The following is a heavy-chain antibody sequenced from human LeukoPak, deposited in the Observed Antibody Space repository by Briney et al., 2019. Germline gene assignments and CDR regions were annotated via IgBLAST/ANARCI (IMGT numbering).Heavy chain of an antibody. CDR2: IYHDGST. CDR3: ARVGDSSSWYLGYFHH. CDR1: GGSITITNYY. Sequence: PSETLSLTCTVSGGSITITNYYWGWIRQPPGKGLEWVGNIYHDGSTYYNPSLKSRVSISVDTSKNQFSLKLSSVTAADTTVYYCARVGDSSSWYLGYFHHWGQGTLVTVSS. J-gene: IGHJ1*01. V-gene: IGHV4-39*07. D-gene: IGHD6-13*01.